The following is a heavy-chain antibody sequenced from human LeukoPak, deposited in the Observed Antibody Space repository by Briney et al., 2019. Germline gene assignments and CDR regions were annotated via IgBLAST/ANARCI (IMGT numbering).Heavy chain of an antibody. J-gene: IGHJ4*02. D-gene: IGHD3-22*01. CDR1: GGSISSGGYS. V-gene: IGHV4-30-2*01. CDR3: ARDSSGYYFDY. CDR2: IYHSGST. Sequence: SETLSLTCAVSGGSISSGGYSWSWIRQPPGKGLEWIGYIYHSGSTYYNPSLTSRVTLSVDRSKNQFSLKLSSVTAADTAVYYCARDSSGYYFDYWGQGTLVTVS.